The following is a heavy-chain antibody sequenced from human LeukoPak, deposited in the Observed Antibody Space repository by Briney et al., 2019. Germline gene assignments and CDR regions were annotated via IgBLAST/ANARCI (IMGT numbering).Heavy chain of an antibody. V-gene: IGHV3-30*04. CDR1: GFTFSSYA. J-gene: IGHJ4*02. CDR3: ARCVNGVCRAFDY. Sequence: GGSLRLSCAASGFTFSSYAMHWVRQAPGKGLEWVSYIRYDGSKEYYADSVKGRFTISRDNSKSTLYVQMNSLRAEDTAVYYCARCVNGVCRAFDYWGQGTLVTVSS. D-gene: IGHD2-8*01. CDR2: IRYDGSKE.